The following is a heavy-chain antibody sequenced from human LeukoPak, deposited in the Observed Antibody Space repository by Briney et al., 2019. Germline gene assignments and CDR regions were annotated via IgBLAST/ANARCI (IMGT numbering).Heavy chain of an antibody. J-gene: IGHJ4*02. Sequence: GGSLRLSCAASGFTFSDYYMSWIRQAPGKGLEWVSYISSSGSTIYYADSVKGRFTISRDNSKNTLYLQMNSLRAEDTAVYYCARALPGIAAAGTGFDYWGQGTLVTVSS. CDR1: GFTFSDYY. CDR2: ISSSGSTI. CDR3: ARALPGIAAAGTGFDY. D-gene: IGHD6-13*01. V-gene: IGHV3-11*04.